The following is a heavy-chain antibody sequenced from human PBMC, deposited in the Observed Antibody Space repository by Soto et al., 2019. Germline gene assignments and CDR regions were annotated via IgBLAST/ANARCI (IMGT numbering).Heavy chain of an antibody. D-gene: IGHD4-4*01. CDR3: SNRDNSNYGGFFDY. J-gene: IGHJ4*02. V-gene: IGHV3-7*03. CDR2: IKQDGSEK. Sequence: GGSLRLSCAASGFTFSSYWMSWVRQAPGKGLEWVANIKQDGSEKYYADSVKGRFTISRDNAKNSLHLQMSSLRAEDTAIYYCSNRDNSNYGGFFDYWGQGTVVPVSS. CDR1: GFTFSSYW.